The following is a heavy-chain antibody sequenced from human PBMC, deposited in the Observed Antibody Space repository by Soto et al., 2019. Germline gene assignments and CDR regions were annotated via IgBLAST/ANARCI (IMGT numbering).Heavy chain of an antibody. D-gene: IGHD2-21*01. CDR1: GGSFSGYY. Sequence: QVQLQQWGAGLLTPSETLSLTCAVYGGSFSGYYWSWIRQPPGKGLEWFGEINHSGSTNYNPSLKSRVNISVDTHNNQCFLQLSSVTAADTAVYYCARVRNIVVVNAIPRHAFDIWGQGTMVTVSS. CDR2: INHSGST. CDR3: ARVRNIVVVNAIPRHAFDI. J-gene: IGHJ3*02. V-gene: IGHV4-34*01.